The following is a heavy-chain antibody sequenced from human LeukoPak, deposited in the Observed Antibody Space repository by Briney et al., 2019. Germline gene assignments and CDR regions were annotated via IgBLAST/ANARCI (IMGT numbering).Heavy chain of an antibody. CDR3: ERSHYLSVYPLDY. V-gene: IGHV4-4*07. CDR2: IYTVGST. CDR1: GGSISSYD. Sequence: SETLSLTCTVSGGSISSYDWSWIRQPAGKGLEWIERIYTVGSTNYNPSLKSRVSMSVDTSKKQFSLKLSSVTAEATAVYYCERSHYLSVYPLDYWGQGTLVTVSS. D-gene: IGHD3-16*02. J-gene: IGHJ4*02.